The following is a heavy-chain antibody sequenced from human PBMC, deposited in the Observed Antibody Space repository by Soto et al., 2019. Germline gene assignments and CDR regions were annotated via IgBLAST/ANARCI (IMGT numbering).Heavy chain of an antibody. Sequence: QVQLVQSGAEVRKPGSSVRVPCKASGGSFNRHTISWVRQAPGQGLEWMGGIIPIFGTANHAQKFQGRVTIIADESTSTVYMELSSLRSGDTAIYYCARGWGYDSTDYYYAYWGQGTLVIVSS. J-gene: IGHJ4*02. V-gene: IGHV1-69*01. D-gene: IGHD3-22*01. CDR1: GGSFNRHT. CDR2: IIPIFGTA. CDR3: ARGWGYDSTDYYYAY.